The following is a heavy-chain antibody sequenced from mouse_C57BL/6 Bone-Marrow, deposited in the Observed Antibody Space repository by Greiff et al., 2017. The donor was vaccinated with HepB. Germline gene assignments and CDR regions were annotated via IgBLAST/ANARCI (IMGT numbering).Heavy chain of an antibody. V-gene: IGHV5-9-1*02. D-gene: IGHD1-1*01. CDR1: GFTFSSYA. CDR3: TREGITTVVATDY. CDR2: ISSGGDYI. Sequence: EVMLVESGEGLVKPGGSLKLSCAASGFTFSSYAMSWVRQTPEKRLEWVAYISSGGDYIYYADTVKGRFTISRDNARNTLYLQMSSLKSEDTAMYYCTREGITTVVATDYWGQGTTLTVSS. J-gene: IGHJ2*01.